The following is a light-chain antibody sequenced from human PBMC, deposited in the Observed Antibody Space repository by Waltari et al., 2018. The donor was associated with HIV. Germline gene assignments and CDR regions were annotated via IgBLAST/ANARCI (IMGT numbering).Light chain of an antibody. CDR2: AAS. J-gene: IGKJ2*01. V-gene: IGKV3-15*01. Sequence: EILMTQSPATLSVSPGGGATLSCRASESVHSNLAWFQHKPGQAPRLLIYAASTRATGVPDRFSASGSGTDFTLTIRSLQSEDFAIYFWQQYHKRHETFGQGTKLEIK. CDR1: ESVHSN. CDR3: QQYHKRHET.